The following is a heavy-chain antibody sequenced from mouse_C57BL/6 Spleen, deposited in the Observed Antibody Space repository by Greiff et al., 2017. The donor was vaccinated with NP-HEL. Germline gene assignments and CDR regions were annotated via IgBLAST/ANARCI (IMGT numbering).Heavy chain of an antibody. D-gene: IGHD2-5*01. CDR3: ARASYYYSNYYFDY. J-gene: IGHJ2*01. CDR2: ISDGGSYT. V-gene: IGHV5-4*03. Sequence: EVKLVESGGGLVKPGGSLKLSCAASGFTFSSYAMSWVRQTPEKRLEWVATISDGGSYTYYPDNVKGRFTISRDNAKNNLYLQMSHLKSEDTAMYYCARASYYYSNYYFDYWGQGTTLTVSS. CDR1: GFTFSSYA.